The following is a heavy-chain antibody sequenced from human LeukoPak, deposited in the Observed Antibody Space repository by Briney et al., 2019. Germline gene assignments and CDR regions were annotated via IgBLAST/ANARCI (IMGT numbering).Heavy chain of an antibody. V-gene: IGHV4-59*08. D-gene: IGHD3-22*01. Sequence: PSETLSLTCTVSGGSISSYYWSWIRQPPGKGLEWIGYIYYSGSTNYNPSLKSRVTISVDTSKNQFSLKLSSVTAADTAVYYCASTYYYDSSGYSRYWYFDLWGRGTLVTVSS. CDR2: IYYSGST. CDR1: GGSISSYY. J-gene: IGHJ2*01. CDR3: ASTYYYDSSGYSRYWYFDL.